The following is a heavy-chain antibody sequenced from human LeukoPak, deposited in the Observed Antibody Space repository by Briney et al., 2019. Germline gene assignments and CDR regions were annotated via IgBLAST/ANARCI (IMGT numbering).Heavy chain of an antibody. CDR3: ARSSRVASTSGLNY. Sequence: SVKVSCKASGGTFSSHPFTWVRQAPGQGLEWMGEITPIFGTANYAQRFQGRVTITADESTSTVYMELSSLGSDDTALYYCARSSRVASTSGLNYWGQGTLVTVSS. CDR2: ITPIFGTA. D-gene: IGHD4-23*01. J-gene: IGHJ4*02. CDR1: GGTFSSHP. V-gene: IGHV1-69*13.